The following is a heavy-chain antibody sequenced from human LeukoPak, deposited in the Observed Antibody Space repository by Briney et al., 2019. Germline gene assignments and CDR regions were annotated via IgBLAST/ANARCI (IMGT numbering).Heavy chain of an antibody. V-gene: IGHV5-51*01. CDR2: IYPGDSDT. D-gene: IGHD1-26*01. Sequence: NAGESLKISCKGSGYSFTSYWIGWVRQMPGKGLEWMGIIYPGDSDTRYSPSFQGQVTISADKSISTAYLQWSSLKASDTAMYYCARQVLRGLGGRGYMDVWGKGTTVTVSS. CDR3: ARQVLRGLGGRGYMDV. J-gene: IGHJ6*03. CDR1: GYSFTSYW.